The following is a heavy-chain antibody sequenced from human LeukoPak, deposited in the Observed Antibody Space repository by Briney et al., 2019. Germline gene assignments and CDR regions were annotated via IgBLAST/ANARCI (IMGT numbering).Heavy chain of an antibody. V-gene: IGHV3-30*09. CDR3: ARDQRSSGWYWYFDY. CDR1: GFTFSSYA. D-gene: IGHD6-19*01. J-gene: IGHJ4*02. CDR2: ISYDGSNK. Sequence: GGSLRLSCAASGFTFSSYAMHWVRQAPGKGLEWVAVISYDGSNKYYADSVKGRFAISRDNSKNTLYLQTNSLRAEDTAVYYCARDQRSSGWYWYFDYWGQGTLVTVSS.